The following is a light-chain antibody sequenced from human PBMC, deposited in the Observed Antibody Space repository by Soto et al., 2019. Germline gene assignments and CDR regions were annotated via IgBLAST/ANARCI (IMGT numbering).Light chain of an antibody. V-gene: IGLV7-46*01. CDR1: TGAVTRGHS. J-gene: IGLJ3*02. CDR2: DTN. Sequence: QAVVTQEPSLTVSPGGTVTLTCGSSTGAVTRGHSPYWFQQKPGQGPKTLIYDTNIRHSWTPARFSGSLHGDKAALTLSAAQPEEDGDDYCLLLYFYSVPRVFGGGTQLTVL. CDR3: LLLYFYSVPRV.